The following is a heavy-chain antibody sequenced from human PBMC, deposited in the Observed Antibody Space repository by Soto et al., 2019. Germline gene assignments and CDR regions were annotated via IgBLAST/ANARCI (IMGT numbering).Heavy chain of an antibody. CDR2: INAGSGNT. CDR1: GYPFTHYA. CDR3: SRGLAADGA. V-gene: IGHV1-3*01. J-gene: IGHJ5*02. D-gene: IGHD6-13*01. Sequence: QVQLVQSGAEVKKPGAAVKVSCTASGYPFTHYALHWVRHAPGQRLAWMGFINAGSGNTKYSQTFQGRLTFTKDTYASTAYMELSSMRADDTAIYYCSRGLAADGAWGQGTLVTVSS.